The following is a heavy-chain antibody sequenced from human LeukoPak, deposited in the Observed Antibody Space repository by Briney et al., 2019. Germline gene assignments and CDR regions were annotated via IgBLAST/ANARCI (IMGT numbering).Heavy chain of an antibody. V-gene: IGHV4-4*07. Sequence: KSSQTLSLTCTVSGGSIGSYYWSWIRQPAGKGLEWIGRIYTSGSTNYNPSLKSRVTMSVDTSKNQFSLKLSSVTAADTAVYYCARASGSYSRGAFDIWGQGTMVTVSS. CDR2: IYTSGST. J-gene: IGHJ3*02. D-gene: IGHD1-26*01. CDR3: ARASGSYSRGAFDI. CDR1: GGSIGSYY.